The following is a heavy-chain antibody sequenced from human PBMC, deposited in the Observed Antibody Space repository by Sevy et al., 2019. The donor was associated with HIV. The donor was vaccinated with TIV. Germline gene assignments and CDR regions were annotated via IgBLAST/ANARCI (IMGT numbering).Heavy chain of an antibody. D-gene: IGHD1-26*01. J-gene: IGHJ1*01. CDR2: ITPNNGNT. CDR3: ARAPSGSQGPGEYFHH. CDR1: GYTFTNYH. Sequence: VKVSCKASGYTFTNYHITWVRQAPGQGLEWMGWITPNNGNTEYVQRLQGRVTMTTDTSTSTAYMELRNLKSDDTAVYYCARAPSGSQGPGEYFHHWGQGTLVTVSS. V-gene: IGHV1-18*01.